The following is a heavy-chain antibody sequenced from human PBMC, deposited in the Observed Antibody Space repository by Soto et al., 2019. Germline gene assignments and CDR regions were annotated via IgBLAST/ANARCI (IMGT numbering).Heavy chain of an antibody. V-gene: IGHV4-31*03. CDR1: GGAISSGAYY. D-gene: IGHD3-3*01. CDR2: IYYSGST. Sequence: PSETLSLTCTVSGGAISSGAYYWSWILQHQGKGLEWIGYIYYSGSTYYNPSLKSRVTISVDTSKNQFSLKLSSVTAEDTAVYYCARDLEGYDFWRGTPHGIDVWGQGTTVTVSS. J-gene: IGHJ6*02. CDR3: ARDLEGYDFWRGTPHGIDV.